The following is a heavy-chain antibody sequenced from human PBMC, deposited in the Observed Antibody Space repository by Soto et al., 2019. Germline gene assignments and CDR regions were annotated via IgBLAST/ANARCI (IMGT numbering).Heavy chain of an antibody. V-gene: IGHV5-10-1*01. Sequence: PGESLKISCNGSGYSFTSYWSSWVRQMPGKGLEWMGRIDPSDSYTNYSPSFQGHVTISADKSISTAYLQWSSLKASDTAMYYCARPSGRGYSYGHGGWFDPWGQGTLVTVSS. CDR1: GYSFTSYW. CDR3: ARPSGRGYSYGHGGWFDP. J-gene: IGHJ5*02. CDR2: IDPSDSYT. D-gene: IGHD5-18*01.